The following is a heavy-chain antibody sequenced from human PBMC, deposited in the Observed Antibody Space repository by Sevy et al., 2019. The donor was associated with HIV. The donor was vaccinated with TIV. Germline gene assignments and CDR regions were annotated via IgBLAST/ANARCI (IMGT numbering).Heavy chain of an antibody. CDR1: GFTFSDFY. Sequence: GGSLRLSCAASGFTFSDFYMSWIRQAPGKGLVWISYISGSDHTIYYADSVKGRFTISRDNDKNSLYLQMNSLRAEDTAVYYCARDHVKDGDLGDYYYFAMDLWGQGTTVTVSS. CDR3: ARDHVKDGDLGDYYYFAMDL. CDR2: ISGSDHTI. V-gene: IGHV3-11*01. D-gene: IGHD4-17*01. J-gene: IGHJ6*02.